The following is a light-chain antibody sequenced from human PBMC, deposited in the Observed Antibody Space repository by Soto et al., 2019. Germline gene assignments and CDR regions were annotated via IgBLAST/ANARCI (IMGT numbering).Light chain of an antibody. CDR1: QNVNNDH. J-gene: IGKJ4*01. V-gene: IGKV3-20*01. CDR2: GAS. CDR3: QQYGNSPLT. Sequence: EIVLTQSPGTLSLSPGERGTLSCRASQNVNNDHLAWDQQEPGQAPRLLIYGASNGATGIPDRFSGSGSGTDFALTISRLEPEDFAVYYCQQYGNSPLTFGGGTKVDIK.